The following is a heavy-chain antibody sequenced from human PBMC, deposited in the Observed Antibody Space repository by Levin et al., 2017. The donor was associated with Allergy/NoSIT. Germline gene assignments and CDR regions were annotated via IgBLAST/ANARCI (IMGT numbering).Heavy chain of an antibody. Sequence: GASVKVSCKASGGTFSSYAISWVRQAPGQGLEWMGGIIPIFGTANYAQKFQGRVTITADESTSTAYMELSSLRSEDTAVYYCARDLGFDGDYAGSSDYWGQGTLVTVSS. CDR3: ARDLGFDGDYAGSSDY. CDR2: IIPIFGTA. J-gene: IGHJ4*02. CDR1: GGTFSSYA. D-gene: IGHD4-17*01. V-gene: IGHV1-69*13.